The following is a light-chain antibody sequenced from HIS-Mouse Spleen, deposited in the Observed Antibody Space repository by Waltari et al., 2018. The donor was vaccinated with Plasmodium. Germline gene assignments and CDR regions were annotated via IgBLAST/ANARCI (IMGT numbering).Light chain of an antibody. V-gene: IGLV3-27*01. J-gene: IGLJ3*02. Sequence: SYELPQPSSVSVSPGRTARITSLVDVLAKKHARWFQQKPGQAPVLVIYKDSERPSGIPERFSGSSSGTTVTLTISGAQVEDEADYYCYSAADNNRVFGGGTKLTVL. CDR2: KDS. CDR3: YSAADNNRV. CDR1: VLAKKH.